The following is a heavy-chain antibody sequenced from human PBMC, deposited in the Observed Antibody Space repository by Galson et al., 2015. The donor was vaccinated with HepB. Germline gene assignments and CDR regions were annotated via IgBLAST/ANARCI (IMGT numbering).Heavy chain of an antibody. V-gene: IGHV3-21*01. CDR1: GFTFSSYS. D-gene: IGHD3-16*01. CDR3: AREYLPGWGEYYGMDV. Sequence: SLRLSCAASGFTFSSYSMNWVRQAPGKGLEWVSSISSSSSYIYYADSVKGRFTISRDNAKNSLYLQMNSLRAEDTAVYYCAREYLPGWGEYYGMDVWGQGTTVTVSS. J-gene: IGHJ6*02. CDR2: ISSSSSYI.